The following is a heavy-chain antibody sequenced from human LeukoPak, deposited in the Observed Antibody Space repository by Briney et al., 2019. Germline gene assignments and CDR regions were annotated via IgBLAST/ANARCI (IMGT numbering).Heavy chain of an antibody. CDR3: ARSGSTGYSLDY. Sequence: ASVKVSCKASGYSFTGYFIHWVRQAPGQGLEWMGCIDPNSGDTKYAQKFQGRVSLPRDTSTRTAYMELSRLRSDDTAVYFCARSGSTGYSLDYWGQGTLVTVSS. V-gene: IGHV1-2*02. D-gene: IGHD3-22*01. J-gene: IGHJ4*02. CDR1: GYSFTGYF. CDR2: IDPNSGDT.